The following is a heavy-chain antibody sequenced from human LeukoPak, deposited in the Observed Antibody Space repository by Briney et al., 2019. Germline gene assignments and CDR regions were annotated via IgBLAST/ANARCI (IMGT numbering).Heavy chain of an antibody. V-gene: IGHV4-31*03. CDR3: ARGGYYDSSGYAARGRPPSAEYFQH. CDR1: GGSISSGGYY. J-gene: IGHJ1*01. CDR2: IYYSGST. Sequence: SETLSLTCTVSGGSISSGGYYWSWIRQHPGKGLEWIGYIYYSGSTYYNPSLKSRVTISVDTSKNQFSLKLSSVTAADTAVYYCARGGYYDSSGYAARGRPPSAEYFQHWGQGTLVTVSS. D-gene: IGHD3-22*01.